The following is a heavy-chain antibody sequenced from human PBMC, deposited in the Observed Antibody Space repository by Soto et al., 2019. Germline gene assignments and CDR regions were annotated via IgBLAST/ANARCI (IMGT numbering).Heavy chain of an antibody. CDR2: ISAYNGNT. CDR3: ERAAAAGLNDY. J-gene: IGHJ4*02. V-gene: IGHV1-18*01. D-gene: IGHD6-13*01. Sequence: QVQLVQSGAEVKKPGASVKVSCKASGYTFTSYAISWVRQAPGQGLEWMGWISAYNGNTNYAQKLQGRVTMTPDTPTGTAHLELRRLTSDDPAVYYCERAAAAGLNDYWGQGTLGTVSS. CDR1: GYTFTSYA.